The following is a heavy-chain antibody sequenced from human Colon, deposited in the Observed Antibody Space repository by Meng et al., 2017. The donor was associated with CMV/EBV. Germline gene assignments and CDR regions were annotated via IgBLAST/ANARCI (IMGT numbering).Heavy chain of an antibody. D-gene: IGHD3-3*01. Sequence: GGSLRLSCATSGLVLSRYWMAWVRQTPGKELEWVANINEDGSGRKYVDSVRGRFTISRDNVKSSVFLQMNGLRAEDTAVYYCARRFEYGSSFGVDVWGQGTTVTVSS. CDR3: ARRFEYGSSFGVDV. J-gene: IGHJ6*02. V-gene: IGHV3-7*01. CDR2: INEDGSGR. CDR1: GLVLSRYW.